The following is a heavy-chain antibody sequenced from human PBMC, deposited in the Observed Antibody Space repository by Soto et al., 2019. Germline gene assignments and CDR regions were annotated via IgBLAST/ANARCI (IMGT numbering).Heavy chain of an antibody. Sequence: SETLSLTCTVSGGSISSGDYYWSWIRQPPGKGLEWIGYIYYSGSTYYNPSLQSRVTISVDTSKNQFSLKLNSVTAADTAVYFCARVRREYDTSGPVDYWGQGTLVTVSS. V-gene: IGHV4-30-4*01. CDR3: ARVRREYDTSGPVDY. D-gene: IGHD3-22*01. J-gene: IGHJ4*02. CDR1: GGSISSGDYY. CDR2: IYYSGST.